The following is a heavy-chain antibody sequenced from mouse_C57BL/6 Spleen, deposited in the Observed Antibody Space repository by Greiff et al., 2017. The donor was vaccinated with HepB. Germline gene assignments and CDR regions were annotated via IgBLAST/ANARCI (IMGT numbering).Heavy chain of an antibody. CDR2: IHPNSGST. V-gene: IGHV1-64*01. Sequence: QVQLLQPGAELVKPGASVKLSCKASGYTFTSYWMHWVKQRPGQGLEWIGMIHPNSGSTNYNEKFKSKATLTVDKSSSTAYMQLSSLTSEDSAVYYCARENDGFFAYWGQGTLVTVSA. CDR3: ARENDGFFAY. CDR1: GYTFTSYW. J-gene: IGHJ3*01. D-gene: IGHD2-3*01.